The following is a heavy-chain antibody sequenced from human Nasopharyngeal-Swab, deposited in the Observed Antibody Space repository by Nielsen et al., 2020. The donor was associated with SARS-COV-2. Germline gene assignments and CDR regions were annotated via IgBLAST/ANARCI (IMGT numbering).Heavy chain of an antibody. Sequence: GESLKISCAASGFTFSDYEMNWVRQAPGKGLEWVSYIASDGSPISYADSWKGRFTISRDNATNSLYLQLNSLRAEDTAVYYCATEPPTTIGARPDYWGQGTLVTVSS. CDR3: ATEPPTTIGARPDY. V-gene: IGHV3-48*03. D-gene: IGHD6-6*01. CDR2: IASDGSPI. J-gene: IGHJ4*02. CDR1: GFTFSDYE.